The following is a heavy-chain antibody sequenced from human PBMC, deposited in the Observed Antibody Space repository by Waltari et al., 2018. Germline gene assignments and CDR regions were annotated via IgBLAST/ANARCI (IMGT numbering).Heavy chain of an antibody. V-gene: IGHV1-69-2*01. CDR1: GYTFTDYY. Sequence: EVQLVQSGAEVKKPGATVKISCKVSGYTFTDYYMHWVQQAPGKGLEWMGLVDPEDGETIYAEKFQGRVTITADTSTDTAYMELSSLRSEDTAVYYCATVGSSPRGYSGYVDAFDIWGQGTMVTVSS. J-gene: IGHJ3*02. D-gene: IGHD5-12*01. CDR3: ATVGSSPRGYSGYVDAFDI. CDR2: VDPEDGET.